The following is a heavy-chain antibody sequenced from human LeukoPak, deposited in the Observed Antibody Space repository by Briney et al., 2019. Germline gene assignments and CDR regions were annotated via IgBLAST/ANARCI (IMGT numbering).Heavy chain of an antibody. Sequence: GGSLRLSCAASGFTFSSYGMNWVRQAPGKGLEWVSYISSSGSTIYYADSVKGRFTISRDNAKNTLYLQMNSLRAEDTAVYYCARNRIVVVTDYYFDYWGQGTLVTVSS. CDR1: GFTFSSYG. J-gene: IGHJ4*02. D-gene: IGHD2-21*02. V-gene: IGHV3-48*04. CDR3: ARNRIVVVTDYYFDY. CDR2: ISSSGSTI.